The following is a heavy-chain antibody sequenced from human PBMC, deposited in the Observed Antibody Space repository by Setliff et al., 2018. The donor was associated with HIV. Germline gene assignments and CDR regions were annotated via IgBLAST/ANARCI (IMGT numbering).Heavy chain of an antibody. V-gene: IGHV1-2*02. D-gene: IGHD1-26*01. Sequence: ASVKVSCKTSGYTFTDYYIHWVRQAPGQGLEWMGWINPNSGGTKYAQRFQGRVTMTRDTSITTGYMELRSLTSDDTVVYYCARGVGATSAQHWGQGTLVTVSS. CDR3: ARGVGATSAQH. CDR2: INPNSGGT. J-gene: IGHJ1*01. CDR1: GYTFTDYY.